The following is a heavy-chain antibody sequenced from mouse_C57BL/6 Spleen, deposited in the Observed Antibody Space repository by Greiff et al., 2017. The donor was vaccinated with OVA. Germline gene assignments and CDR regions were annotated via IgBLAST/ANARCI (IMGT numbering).Heavy chain of an antibody. CDR2: ISSGGDYI. D-gene: IGHD2-4*01. J-gene: IGHJ3*01. V-gene: IGHV5-9-1*02. CDR1: GFTFSSYA. Sequence: EVKVVESGEGLVKPGGSLKLSCAASGFTFSSYAMSWVRQTPEKRLEWVAYISSGGDYIYYADTVKGRFTISRDNARNTLYLQMSSLKSEDTAMYYCTREDYDYSWFAYWGQGTLVTVSA. CDR3: TREDYDYSWFAY.